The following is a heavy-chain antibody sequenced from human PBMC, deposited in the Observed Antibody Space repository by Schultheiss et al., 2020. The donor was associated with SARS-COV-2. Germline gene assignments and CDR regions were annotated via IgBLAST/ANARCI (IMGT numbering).Heavy chain of an antibody. V-gene: IGHV1-69*13. J-gene: IGHJ5*02. Sequence: SVKVSCKASGGTFSSYAISWVRQAPGQGLEWMGWISAYNGNTNYAQKLQGRVTITADESTSTAYMELSSLRSEDTAVYYCARFMTTVTTTTWFDPWGQGTLVTVSS. CDR1: GGTFSSYA. CDR3: ARFMTTVTTTTWFDP. D-gene: IGHD4-17*01. CDR2: ISAYNGNT.